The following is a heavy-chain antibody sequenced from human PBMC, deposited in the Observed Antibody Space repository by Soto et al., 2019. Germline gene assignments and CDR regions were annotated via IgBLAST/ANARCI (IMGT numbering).Heavy chain of an antibody. D-gene: IGHD2-8*01. CDR1: GGSISSGEYY. V-gene: IGHV4-30-4*01. Sequence: SETLSLTCTVSGGSISSGEYYWSWIRQPPGEGLEWIGNIYYSGTTYNNPSLKSRVTISVDTSNNQFSLKLSSVTAAGTAVYYCARDGGFCTNGVCPVYYYYGMDVWGQGTTVTVSS. CDR2: IYYSGTT. CDR3: ARDGGFCTNGVCPVYYYYGMDV. J-gene: IGHJ6*02.